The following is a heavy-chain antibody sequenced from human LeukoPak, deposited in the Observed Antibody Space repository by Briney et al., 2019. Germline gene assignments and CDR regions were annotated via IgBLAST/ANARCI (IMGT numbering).Heavy chain of an antibody. Sequence: GGSLRLSCAASGFTFSSDAMHWVRQAPGKGLEWVAVISYDGSNKYYADSVKGRFTISRDNSKNTLYLQMNSLRAEDTAVYYCAKVTMGTRFDYWGQGTLVTVSS. J-gene: IGHJ4*02. D-gene: IGHD3-10*01. V-gene: IGHV3-30-3*01. CDR2: ISYDGSNK. CDR1: GFTFSSDA. CDR3: AKVTMGTRFDY.